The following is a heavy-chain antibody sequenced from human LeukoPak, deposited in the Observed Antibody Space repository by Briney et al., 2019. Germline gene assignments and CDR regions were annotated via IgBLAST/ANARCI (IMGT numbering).Heavy chain of an antibody. V-gene: IGHV3-48*02. J-gene: IGHJ4*02. CDR2: ISSSSNTI. D-gene: IGHD3-22*01. CDR1: GFTFSSYS. Sequence: GGSLRLSCAASGFTFSSYSMNWVRQAPGKGLEWVSYISSSSNTIYYADSVKGRFTISRDNAKNSLYLQMNSLRDEDTAVYYCARDRYYDSGGFYFGYWGQGTLVTVSS. CDR3: ARDRYYDSGGFYFGY.